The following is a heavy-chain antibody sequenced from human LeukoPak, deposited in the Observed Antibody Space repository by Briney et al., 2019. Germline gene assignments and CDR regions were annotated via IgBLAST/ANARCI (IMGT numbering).Heavy chain of an antibody. Sequence: ASVKVSCKASGGIFSSYTISWVRQAPGQGLEWMGRIIPILGIANYAQKFQGRVTITADKSTSTAYMELSSLRSEDTAVYYCARDHVSCSSTSCYGQTEYYFDYWGQGTLVTVSS. J-gene: IGHJ4*02. CDR3: ARDHVSCSSTSCYGQTEYYFDY. CDR2: IIPILGIA. D-gene: IGHD2-2*01. V-gene: IGHV1-69*04. CDR1: GGIFSSYT.